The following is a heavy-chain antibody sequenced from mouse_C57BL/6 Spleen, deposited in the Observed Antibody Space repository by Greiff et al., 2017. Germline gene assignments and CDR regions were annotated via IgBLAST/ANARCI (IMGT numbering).Heavy chain of an antibody. V-gene: IGHV1-81*01. CDR1: GYTFTSYG. CDR2: IYPRSGNT. D-gene: IGHD3-3*01. J-gene: IGHJ4*01. Sequence: VQLQESGAELARPGASVKLSCKASGYTFTSYGISWVKQRTGQGLEWIGEIYPRSGNTYYNEKFKGKATLTADKSSSTAYMELRSLTSEDSAVYFCAKRGSLGDYAMDYWGQGTSVTVSS. CDR3: AKRGSLGDYAMDY.